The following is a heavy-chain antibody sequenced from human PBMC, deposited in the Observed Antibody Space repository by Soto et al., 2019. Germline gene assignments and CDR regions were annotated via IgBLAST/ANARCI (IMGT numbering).Heavy chain of an antibody. CDR2: SRDKAQGYST. Sequence: SWGSLRLSCAGSGFTLSDRYIDWVRQAPGKGLERVGRSRDKAQGYSTAYAASVKGRFTTSRDESNNSVYLQMNSLKAEDTAFYYCVRATYFSHSSGYTRCFDYWGQGTMVTVSS. V-gene: IGHV3-72*01. CDR1: GFTLSDRY. J-gene: IGHJ4*02. D-gene: IGHD3-22*01. CDR3: VRATYFSHSSGYTRCFDY.